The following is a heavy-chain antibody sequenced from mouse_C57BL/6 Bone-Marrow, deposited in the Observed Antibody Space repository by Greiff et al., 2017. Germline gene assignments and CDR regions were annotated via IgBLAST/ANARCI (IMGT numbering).Heavy chain of an antibody. D-gene: IGHD1-1*01. CDR2: IYPGNSDT. CDR1: GYTFTSYW. CDR3: TRENYNGSLP. V-gene: IGHV1-5*01. Sequence: EVQLQQSGTVLARPGASVKMSCKTSGYTFTSYWMHWVKQRPGQGLEWIGAIYPGNSDTSYNQKFKGKAKLTAVTSASTAYMELSSLTNEDSAVYYCTRENYNGSLPWGQGTTLTVSS. J-gene: IGHJ2*01.